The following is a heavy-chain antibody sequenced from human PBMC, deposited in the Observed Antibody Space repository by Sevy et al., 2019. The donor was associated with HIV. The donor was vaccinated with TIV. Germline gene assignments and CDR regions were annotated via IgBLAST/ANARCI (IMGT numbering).Heavy chain of an antibody. Sequence: SETLSLTCTVSGDSISSYYWSWIRQSPGKGLQWIGYLFYSGMTNYNPSLKSRVTISVDTSKNQFSLKVSSVTAADTAVHYCARGRPDYYYGMDVWGQGTTVTVSS. CDR1: GDSISSYY. D-gene: IGHD6-6*01. J-gene: IGHJ6*02. CDR2: LFYSGMT. V-gene: IGHV4-59*01. CDR3: ARGRPDYYYGMDV.